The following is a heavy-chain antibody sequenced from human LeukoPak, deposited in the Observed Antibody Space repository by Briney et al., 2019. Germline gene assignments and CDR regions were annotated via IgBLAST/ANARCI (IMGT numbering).Heavy chain of an antibody. CDR3: ARHRRGRETNWFDP. D-gene: IGHD1-26*01. Sequence: GSLRLSCAASGFTFSSYSMNWVRQAPGKGLEWIGEINHSGSTNYNPSLKSRVTISVDTSKNQFSLKLSSVTAADTAVYYCARHRRGRETNWFDPWGQGTLVTVSS. J-gene: IGHJ5*02. CDR2: INHSGST. CDR1: GFTFSSYS. V-gene: IGHV4-34*01.